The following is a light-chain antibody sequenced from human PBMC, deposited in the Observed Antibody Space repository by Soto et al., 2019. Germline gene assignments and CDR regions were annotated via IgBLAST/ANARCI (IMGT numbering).Light chain of an antibody. CDR2: AAS. J-gene: IGKJ3*01. V-gene: IGKV1-9*01. CDR1: QDINYY. CDR3: QQLDNYPRT. Sequence: IQLTQSPSSLSASVGDRVTITCRASQDINYYLAWYQQKPGTAPKLLIYAASTLQSGVPSRFSGSGSGTDFTLTINSLQPEDFATYYCQQLDNYPRTFGPGTKVDIK.